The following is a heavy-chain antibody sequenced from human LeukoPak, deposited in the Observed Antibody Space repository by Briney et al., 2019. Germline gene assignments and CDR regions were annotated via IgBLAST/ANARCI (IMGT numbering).Heavy chain of an antibody. D-gene: IGHD2-2*01. J-gene: IGHJ1*01. CDR2: INPNSGGT. CDR3: ASVYCSSTSCYEYFQH. CDR1: RYTFTGYY. Sequence: ASVKVSCKASRYTFTGYYMHWVRQAPGQGLEWMGWINPNSGGTNYAQKFQGRVTMTRDTSISTAYMELSRLRSDDTAVYYCASVYCSSTSCYEYFQHWGQGTLVTVSS. V-gene: IGHV1-2*02.